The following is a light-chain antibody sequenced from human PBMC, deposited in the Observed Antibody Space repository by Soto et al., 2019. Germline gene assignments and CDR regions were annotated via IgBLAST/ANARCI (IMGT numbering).Light chain of an antibody. CDR1: QGISSY. CDR2: AAS. Sequence: DLQLTQSPSFLSASVGDRVTNTCRASQGISSYLAWYQQKPGKAPKLLIYAASTLQSGVPSRFSGSGSGTEFTLTISSLQPEDFATYYCQQLNSYPWTFGQGTKVEIK. J-gene: IGKJ1*01. CDR3: QQLNSYPWT. V-gene: IGKV1-9*01.